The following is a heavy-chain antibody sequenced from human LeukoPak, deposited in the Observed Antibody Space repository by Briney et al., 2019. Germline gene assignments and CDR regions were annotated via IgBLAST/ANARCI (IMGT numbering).Heavy chain of an antibody. CDR1: GYTFTSYA. D-gene: IGHD5-18*01. Sequence: GASVKVSCKASGYTFTSYAISWVRQAPGQGLEWMGGIIPIFGTANYAQKFQGRVTITADESTSTAYMELSSLRSEDTAVYYCARARLAYSYVYYFDYWGQGTLVTVSS. CDR3: ARARLAYSYVYYFDY. J-gene: IGHJ4*02. V-gene: IGHV1-69*13. CDR2: IIPIFGTA.